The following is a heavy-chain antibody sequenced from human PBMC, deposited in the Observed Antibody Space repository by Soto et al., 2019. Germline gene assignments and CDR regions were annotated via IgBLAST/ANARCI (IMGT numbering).Heavy chain of an antibody. Sequence: TLSLTCTFSGGSISSGFFYWGWIRPHPGEGLEWIGYISYSGSTYYNPSLKSRVAISVDTSKIQFSLKLSSVTAADTAVYYCARATYFDVLTAPFDHWGQGALVTVSS. J-gene: IGHJ4*02. CDR3: ARATYFDVLTAPFDH. CDR2: ISYSGST. CDR1: GGSISSGFFY. D-gene: IGHD3-9*01. V-gene: IGHV4-31*03.